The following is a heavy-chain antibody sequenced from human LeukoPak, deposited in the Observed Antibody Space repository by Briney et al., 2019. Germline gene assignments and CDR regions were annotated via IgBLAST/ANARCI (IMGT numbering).Heavy chain of an antibody. CDR1: GGSISSYY. CDR3: ARVPQCSGFSCGFDY. D-gene: IGHD2-15*01. J-gene: IGHJ4*02. V-gene: IGHV4-4*07. Sequence: SETLSLTCTVSGGSISSYYWSWIRQPAGKRLEWIGRIYTSGSTYYNPSLKSRVTMSVDTPKNQFSLNLTSVTAADTALYYCARVPQCSGFSCGFDYWGQGTLVTVSS. CDR2: IYTSGST.